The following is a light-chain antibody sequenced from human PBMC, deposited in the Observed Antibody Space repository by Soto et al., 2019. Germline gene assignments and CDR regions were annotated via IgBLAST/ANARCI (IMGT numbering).Light chain of an antibody. J-gene: IGKJ5*01. Sequence: EIVLTQSPATLSLSPGERATLSCRTSQSVSNYFAWYQQKPGRAPRLLIYDASNRATGIPARFIGSGSGTDFTFTISSLEPEDFAVYYCLQRSNWPITFGQGTRLEIK. CDR1: QSVSNY. CDR3: LQRSNWPIT. CDR2: DAS. V-gene: IGKV3-11*01.